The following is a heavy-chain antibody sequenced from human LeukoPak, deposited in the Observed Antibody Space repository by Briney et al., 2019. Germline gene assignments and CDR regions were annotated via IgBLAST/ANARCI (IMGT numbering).Heavy chain of an antibody. CDR3: ARVNGYSGYEPIYGMDV. CDR2: IYSGGST. V-gene: IGHV3-53*01. J-gene: IGHJ6*04. D-gene: IGHD5-12*01. Sequence: GGSLRLSCAASGFTFSSNYMSWVRQAPGKGLEWVSVIYSGGSTYYSDSVKGRFTISRDNSKNTLYLQMNSLRAEDTAVYYCARVNGYSGYEPIYGMDVWGKGTTVTVSS. CDR1: GFTFSSNY.